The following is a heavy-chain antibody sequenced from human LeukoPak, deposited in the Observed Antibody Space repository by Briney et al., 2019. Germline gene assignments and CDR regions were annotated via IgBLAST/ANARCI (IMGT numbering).Heavy chain of an antibody. V-gene: IGHV5-51*01. CDR1: GYRFSIYW. J-gene: IGHJ3*01. Sequence: GESLKISCKGSGYRFSIYWIAWVRQMPGKGLEWLGIIYPGDSDTRYSPSFQGQVTVSVDNSINTAYLQWSSLKASDTAIYYCARRVGVNDAFDFWGQGTMVNVFS. CDR3: ARRVGVNDAFDF. D-gene: IGHD1-26*01. CDR2: IYPGDSDT.